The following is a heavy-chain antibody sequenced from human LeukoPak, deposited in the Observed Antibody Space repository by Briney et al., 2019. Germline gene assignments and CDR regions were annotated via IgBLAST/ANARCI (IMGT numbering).Heavy chain of an antibody. CDR2: INPKEGGI. CDR1: GYSFTDYY. D-gene: IGHD2-21*02. CDR3: ARDTCDGHDCFNWFDP. V-gene: IGHV1-2*02. J-gene: IGHJ5*02. Sequence: ASVKVSCKASGYSFTDYYIHWARQAPGQGLEWMGWINPKEGGINYAAEFQGRVTMTRDTSIITAYMELSSLRSDDTAMYYCARDTCDGHDCFNWFDPWGQGTLVTVSS.